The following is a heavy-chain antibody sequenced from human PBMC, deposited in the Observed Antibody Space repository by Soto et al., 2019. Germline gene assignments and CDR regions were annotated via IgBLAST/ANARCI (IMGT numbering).Heavy chain of an antibody. CDR2: ISYDGSNK. J-gene: IGHJ6*02. CDR1: GFTFSSYA. Sequence: PGGSLRLSCAASGFTFSSYAMHWVRQAPGKGLEWVAVISYDGSNKYYADSVKGRFTISRDNSKNTLYLQMHSLRAEDTAVYYCARDPVLRYFDWLYAYYYYGMDVWGQGTTVTVSS. D-gene: IGHD3-9*01. CDR3: ARDPVLRYFDWLYAYYYYGMDV. V-gene: IGHV3-30-3*01.